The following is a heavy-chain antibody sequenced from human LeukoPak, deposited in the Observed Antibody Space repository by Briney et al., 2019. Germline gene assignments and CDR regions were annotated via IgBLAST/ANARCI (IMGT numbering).Heavy chain of an antibody. CDR3: TQGRGSAAGSYDV. Sequence: GGSLRLSCAVSGITFTNYAMNWVRQAPGKGLEWVSAISDSGGNTYYVDSVKGRFTISRDNTENTLYLQMNSLRVDDTAVYYCTQGRGSAAGSYDVWGKGTTVTVSS. CDR1: GITFTNYA. V-gene: IGHV3-23*01. J-gene: IGHJ6*04. CDR2: ISDSGGNT. D-gene: IGHD6-13*01.